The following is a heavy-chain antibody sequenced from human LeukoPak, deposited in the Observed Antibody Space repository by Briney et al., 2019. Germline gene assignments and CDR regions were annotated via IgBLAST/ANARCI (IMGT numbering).Heavy chain of an antibody. J-gene: IGHJ4*02. V-gene: IGHV4-59*01. CDR1: GGSISSYY. CDR3: ARSPVWQQLAHFDY. D-gene: IGHD6-13*01. Sequence: SETLSLTCTVSGGSISSYYWSWIRQPPGKGLEWIGYIYYSGSTNYNPSLKSRVTISVDTSKNQFSLKLSPVTAADTAVYYCARSPVWQQLAHFDYWGQGTLVTVSS. CDR2: IYYSGST.